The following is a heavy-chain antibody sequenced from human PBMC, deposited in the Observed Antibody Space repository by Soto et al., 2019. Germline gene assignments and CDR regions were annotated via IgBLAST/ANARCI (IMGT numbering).Heavy chain of an antibody. Sequence: QVQLVESGGDVVQPGRSLRLSCAASGFTFNKYGMHWVRQAPGKGLEWLAVIVKDGSNQQYGDSAKGRFTISRDNSKNTVYFQINSLSVEDTAVYYCVRDDNRPEYGLDPWGQGTMVSVSS. CDR1: GFTFNKYG. J-gene: IGHJ3*01. CDR3: VRDDNRPEYGLDP. D-gene: IGHD3-22*01. V-gene: IGHV3-33*04. CDR2: IVKDGSNQ.